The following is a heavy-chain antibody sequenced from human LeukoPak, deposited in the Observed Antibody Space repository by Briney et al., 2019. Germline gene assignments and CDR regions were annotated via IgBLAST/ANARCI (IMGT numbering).Heavy chain of an antibody. Sequence: GRSLRLSCAASGFTFSSYGMHWVRQAPGKGLEWVAVIWYDGSNKYHADSVKGRFTISRDNSKNTLYLQMNSLRVEDTAVYYCARAHCSGGSCYGNYYYYYGMDVWGQGTTVTV. CDR2: IWYDGSNK. CDR1: GFTFSSYG. D-gene: IGHD2-15*01. CDR3: ARAHCSGGSCYGNYYYYYGMDV. J-gene: IGHJ6*02. V-gene: IGHV3-33*01.